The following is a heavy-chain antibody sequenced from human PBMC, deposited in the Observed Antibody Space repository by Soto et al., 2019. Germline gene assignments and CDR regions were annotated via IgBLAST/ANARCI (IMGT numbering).Heavy chain of an antibody. CDR1: GGIFSSYA. Sequence: SVKVSCKASGGIFSSYAISWLRQAPGQGLEWMGAVIPILRQAHYAQDFQDRVSITADESTRTTYLELSSLRSDDTAVYFCARVGGIGAPPGTDYWGQGTLVTVSS. D-gene: IGHD6-6*01. J-gene: IGHJ4*02. V-gene: IGHV1-69*13. CDR2: VIPILRQA. CDR3: ARVGGIGAPPGTDY.